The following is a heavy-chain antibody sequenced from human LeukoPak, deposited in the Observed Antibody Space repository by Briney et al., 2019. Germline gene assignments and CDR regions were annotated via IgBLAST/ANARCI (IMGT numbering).Heavy chain of an antibody. CDR2: IYSGGST. CDR1: GFTFSSYA. D-gene: IGHD4-23*01. J-gene: IGHJ4*02. Sequence: GGSLRLSCVAPGFTFSSYAMSWVRQAPGKGLEWVSVIYSGGSTYYADSVKGRFTISRDNSKNTLYLQMNSLRVEDTAVYYCARMGSSVGPLWGQGALVTVSS. V-gene: IGHV3-53*01. CDR3: ARMGSSVGPL.